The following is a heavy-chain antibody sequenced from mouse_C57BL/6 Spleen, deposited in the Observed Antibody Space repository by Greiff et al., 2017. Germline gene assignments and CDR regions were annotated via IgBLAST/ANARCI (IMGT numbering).Heavy chain of an antibody. V-gene: IGHV1-50*01. J-gene: IGHJ2*01. CDR2: IDPSDSYT. Sequence: QVHVKQPGAELVKPGASVKLSCKASGYTFTSYWMQWVKQRPGQGLEWIGEIDPSDSYTNYNQKFKGKATLTVDTSSSTAYMQLSSLTSEDSAVYYCARSHYGSSFDYWGQGTTLTVSS. CDR3: ARSHYGSSFDY. CDR1: GYTFTSYW. D-gene: IGHD1-1*01.